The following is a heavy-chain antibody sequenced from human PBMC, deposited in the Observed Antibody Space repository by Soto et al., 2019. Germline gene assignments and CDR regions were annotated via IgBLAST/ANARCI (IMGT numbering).Heavy chain of an antibody. CDR3: APRTTVTSGLN. D-gene: IGHD4-4*01. J-gene: IGHJ4*02. CDR2: IYWNDEK. CDR1: GFSLTTDGVG. V-gene: IGHV2-5*01. Sequence: QITLKESGPPLVKPTQTLTLTCTFSGFSLTTDGVGVDWIRQPPGKALEWLGLIYWNDEKRYRPSLQSRLTITQDTSRNQVVLTMTNMDRVDTATYYCAPRTTVTSGLNWGQGTLVTVSS.